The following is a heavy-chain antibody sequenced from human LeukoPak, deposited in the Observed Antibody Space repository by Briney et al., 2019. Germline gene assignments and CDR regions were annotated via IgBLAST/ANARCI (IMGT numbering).Heavy chain of an antibody. CDR2: ISAYNGNT. D-gene: IGHD3-16*02. Sequence: ASVEVSCKTSGYTFSSFGITWVRQAPGQGLKWMGWISAYNGNTNYVEKLRGRVTMTTDRSTATAYMELRSLTSDDTAMYYCARDPFYDTVGGSYRPLDYWGQGTPITVSS. CDR1: GYTFSSFG. CDR3: ARDPFYDTVGGSYRPLDY. J-gene: IGHJ4*02. V-gene: IGHV1-18*01.